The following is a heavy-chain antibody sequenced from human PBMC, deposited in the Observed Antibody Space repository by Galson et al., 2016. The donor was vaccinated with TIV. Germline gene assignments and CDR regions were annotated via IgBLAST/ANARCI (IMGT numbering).Heavy chain of an antibody. CDR2: IIWNGGIT. D-gene: IGHD2-21*01. J-gene: IGHJ4*02. Sequence: SLRLSCAASGFTFDDYGMTWVRQVPGKGLEWVSDIIWNGGITDYADSVKGRFTISRDKAKNSLYLQMNSLRAEDTALYLCARHVPCGGYCYYFDYWGQGTLVTVSS. V-gene: IGHV3-20*01. CDR1: GFTFDDYG. CDR3: ARHVPCGGYCYYFDY.